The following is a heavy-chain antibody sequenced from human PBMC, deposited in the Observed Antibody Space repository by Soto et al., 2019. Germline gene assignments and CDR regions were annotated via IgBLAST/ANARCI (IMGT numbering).Heavy chain of an antibody. CDR2: IYWDDDK. Sequence: QITLKESGPTLVKPTQTLTLTCTFSGFSLTTSGVGVGWIRQPPGKALEWLALIYWDDDKRYSPSLKSRRTITTDTSKIPVVLTMTNMDPADTATYFCAHRTTPVTWWFAPSGPGALVTVSS. J-gene: IGHJ5*02. CDR3: AHRTTPVTWWFAP. CDR1: GFSLTTSGVG. D-gene: IGHD4-17*01. V-gene: IGHV2-5*02.